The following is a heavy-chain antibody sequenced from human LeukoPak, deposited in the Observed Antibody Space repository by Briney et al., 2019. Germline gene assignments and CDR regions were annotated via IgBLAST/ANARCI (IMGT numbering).Heavy chain of an antibody. D-gene: IGHD6-19*01. J-gene: IGHJ4*02. CDR3: ARGPGYSSDPFDY. CDR2: IYYSGST. Sequence: SETLSPTCTVSGGSISSSSYYWGWIRQPPGKGLEWIGSIYYSGSTYYNPSLKSRVTISVDTSKNQFSLKLSSVTAADTAVYYCARGPGYSSDPFDYWGQGTLVTVSS. V-gene: IGHV4-39*07. CDR1: GGSISSSSYY.